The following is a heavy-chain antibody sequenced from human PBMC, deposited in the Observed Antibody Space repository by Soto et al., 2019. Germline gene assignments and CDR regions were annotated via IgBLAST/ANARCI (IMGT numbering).Heavy chain of an antibody. CDR1: GGSVSSGSYY. CDR3: ARDSEDYGDYVFDY. V-gene: IGHV4-61*01. J-gene: IGHJ4*02. D-gene: IGHD4-17*01. Sequence: SETLSLTCTVSGGSVSSGSYYWSWIRQPPGKGLEWIGYIYYSGSTNYNPSLKSRVTISVDTSKNQFSLKLSSVTAADTAVYYCARDSEDYGDYVFDYWGQGTLVTVSS. CDR2: IYYSGST.